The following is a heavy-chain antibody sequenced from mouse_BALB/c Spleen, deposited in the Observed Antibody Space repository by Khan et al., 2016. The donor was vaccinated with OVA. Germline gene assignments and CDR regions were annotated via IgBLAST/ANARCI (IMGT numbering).Heavy chain of an antibody. Sequence: EVQLPEPRPGLQKPSQSLSITCTVTGYSITSGYGWNWNRQFPGNKLEWMSYISYRGNTNYNPSLKSRISITRDTSKNQFFLQLNSVTTEDTATYYCARTARIKYWGQGTTLTVSS. CDR3: ARTARIKY. D-gene: IGHD1-2*01. V-gene: IGHV3-2*02. J-gene: IGHJ2*01. CDR1: GYSITSGYG. CDR2: ISYRGNT.